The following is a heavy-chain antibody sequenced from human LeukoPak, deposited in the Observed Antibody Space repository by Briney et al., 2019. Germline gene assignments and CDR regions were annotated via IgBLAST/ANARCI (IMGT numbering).Heavy chain of an antibody. J-gene: IGHJ4*02. CDR2: IYYSGST. CDR3: ARRRRLYCSSTSCYTDYFDY. Sequence: SETLSLTCTVSGGSISSSSYYWGWIRQPPGKGLEWIGSIYYSGSTYYNPSLKSRVTISVDTSKNQFSLKLSSVTAADTAVYYCARRRRLYCSSTSCYTDYFDYWGQGTLVTVSS. D-gene: IGHD2-2*02. CDR1: GGSISSSSYY. V-gene: IGHV4-39*07.